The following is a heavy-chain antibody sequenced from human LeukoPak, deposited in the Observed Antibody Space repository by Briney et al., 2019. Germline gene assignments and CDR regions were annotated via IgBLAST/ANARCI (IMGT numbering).Heavy chain of an antibody. CDR3: ARRRKSTDN. Sequence: GSLRLSCAASGFTFSNAWMSWVRQAPGKGLEWVGEIRPDGTTTYNPSLKTRVSISLDTSKTHSSLRLRSVAAADTAVYYCARRRKSTDNWGQGSLVTVSS. V-gene: IGHV4-34*01. J-gene: IGHJ4*02. D-gene: IGHD1-14*01. CDR2: IRPDGTT. CDR1: GFTFSNAW.